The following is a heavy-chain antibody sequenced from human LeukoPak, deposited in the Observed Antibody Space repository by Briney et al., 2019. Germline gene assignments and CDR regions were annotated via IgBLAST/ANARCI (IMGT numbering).Heavy chain of an antibody. CDR2: ISSSSSYI. V-gene: IGHV3-21*01. J-gene: IGHJ4*02. CDR3: ARDLRLEYSSSSGWGGAIDY. Sequence: PGGSLRLSCAASAVTFRTYSMNWVRQAPGKGLEWVSSISSSSSYIYYADSVKGRFTISRDNAKNSLYLQMNSLRAEDTAVYYCARDLRLEYSSSSGWGGAIDYWGQGTLVTVSS. D-gene: IGHD6-6*01. CDR1: AVTFRTYS.